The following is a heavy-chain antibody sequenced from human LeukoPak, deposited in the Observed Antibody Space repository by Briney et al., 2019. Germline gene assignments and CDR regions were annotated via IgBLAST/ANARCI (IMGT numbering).Heavy chain of an antibody. V-gene: IGHV3-48*03. Sequence: GGSLRLSCAASGFTFSSYEMNWVRQAPGKGLEWVSYISRTGNTMYYADSVKGRFTISRDNAKNTLYLQVNSLRAEDTAVYFCARDVRYTPDDWGQGTLVTVSS. CDR2: ISRTGNTM. J-gene: IGHJ4*02. D-gene: IGHD3-16*02. CDR1: GFTFSSYE. CDR3: ARDVRYTPDD.